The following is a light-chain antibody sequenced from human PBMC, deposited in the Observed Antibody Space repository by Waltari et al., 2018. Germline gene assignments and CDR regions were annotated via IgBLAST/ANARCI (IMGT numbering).Light chain of an antibody. CDR3: GTWDSSLSGAV. Sequence: QSVLTQPPSVSAATGQRVTISCSGGHSNIGDNYVSGYRQFPGTATKLLIYEDSERPSGVPGRFSGSKSGTSATLDITGLQAGDEADYYCGTWDSSLSGAVFGGGTHLTVL. CDR2: EDS. J-gene: IGLJ7*01. CDR1: HSNIGDNY. V-gene: IGLV1-51*02.